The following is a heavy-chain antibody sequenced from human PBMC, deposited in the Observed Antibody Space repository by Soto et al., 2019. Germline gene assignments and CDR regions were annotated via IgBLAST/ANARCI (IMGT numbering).Heavy chain of an antibody. CDR3: AKDLFGFLSGLDP. V-gene: IGHV3-30*18. D-gene: IGHD3-3*01. CDR1: GFTLSNHG. CDR2: IVYDGSHK. J-gene: IGHJ5*02. Sequence: LRLSCAASGFTLSNHGMHWLRQAPGKGLEWVADIVYDGSHKYYSASVKGRFTVSSDNSQDTLYLQMNGLRPEDTPMSYCAKDLFGFLSGLDPWGQGTLVTLS.